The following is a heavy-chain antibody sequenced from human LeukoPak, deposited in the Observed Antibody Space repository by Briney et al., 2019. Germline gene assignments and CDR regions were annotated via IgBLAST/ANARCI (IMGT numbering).Heavy chain of an antibody. CDR3: ARGPNPQLWSGYYTFDY. Sequence: ASVKVSCKASGGTFSSYAISWVRQAPGQGLEWMGGIIPIFGTANYAQKFQGRVTITTDESTSTAYMELSSLRSEDTAVYYCARGPNPQLWSGYYTFDYWGQGTLVTVSS. J-gene: IGHJ4*02. D-gene: IGHD3-3*01. CDR2: IIPIFGTA. V-gene: IGHV1-69*05. CDR1: GGTFSSYA.